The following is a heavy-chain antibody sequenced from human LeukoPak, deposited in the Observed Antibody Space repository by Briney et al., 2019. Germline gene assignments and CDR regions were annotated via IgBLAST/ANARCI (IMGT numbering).Heavy chain of an antibody. Sequence: GGSLRLSCAASGFTFNMYSLYWVRQAPGTGLQRVAYISYSGRTVFYADSVKGRFTISRDNTNSTLYLQMSSLRADDTAVYYCASFVGGHDYAPDYWGQGTLVTVSS. CDR3: ASFVGGHDYAPDY. V-gene: IGHV3-48*04. D-gene: IGHD4-17*01. CDR2: ISYSGRTV. CDR1: GFTFNMYS. J-gene: IGHJ4*02.